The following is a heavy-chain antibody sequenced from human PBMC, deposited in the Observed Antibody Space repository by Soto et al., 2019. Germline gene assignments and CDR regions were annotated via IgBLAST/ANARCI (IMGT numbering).Heavy chain of an antibody. J-gene: IGHJ4*02. CDR2: INHSGST. CDR3: ARTTRMGSGGWSPYY. D-gene: IGHD6-19*01. V-gene: IGHV4-34*01. CDR1: GGSFSGYY. Sequence: SETLSLTCAVYGGSFSGYYWSWIRQPPGKGLEWIGEINHSGSTNYNPSLKSRVTISVDTSKNQFSLKLSSVTAADTAVYYCARTTRMGSGGWSPYYWGQGTLVTVSS.